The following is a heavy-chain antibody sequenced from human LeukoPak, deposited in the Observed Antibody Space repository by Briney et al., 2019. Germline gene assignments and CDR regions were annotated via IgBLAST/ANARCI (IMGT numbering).Heavy chain of an antibody. V-gene: IGHV3-23*01. CDR1: GCTFSKYV. CDR3: AKGPQGSSVDN. CDR2: ISGSGGTT. D-gene: IGHD3-10*01. Sequence: GSLRLSCPVSGCTFSKYVMNWVRQAPGKGLEWVSVISGSGGTTYYADSVKGRFTISRDNSQIALYLQMNSLRVEDTAVYYCAKGPQGSSVDNWGQGILVTVSS. J-gene: IGHJ3*02.